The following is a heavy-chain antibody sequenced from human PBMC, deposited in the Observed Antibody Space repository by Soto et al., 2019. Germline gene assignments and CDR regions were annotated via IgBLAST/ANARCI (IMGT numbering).Heavy chain of an antibody. D-gene: IGHD1-26*01. Sequence: EVKLVESGGDLVQPGGSLRLSCGVSGFTFSSYAMNWVRQAPGKGLEWVSYISSSSSTIYYADSVRGRFSISRDSAKNSLYLQMKSMRDEDTAWYYCARDRGTGGAAGFFDYWGHGTLVTVSS. V-gene: IGHV3-48*02. CDR3: ARDRGTGGAAGFFDY. CDR1: GFTFSSYA. CDR2: ISSSSSTI. J-gene: IGHJ4*01.